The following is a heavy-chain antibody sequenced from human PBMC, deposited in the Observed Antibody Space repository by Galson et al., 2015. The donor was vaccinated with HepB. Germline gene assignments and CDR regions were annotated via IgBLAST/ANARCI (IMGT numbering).Heavy chain of an antibody. D-gene: IGHD2/OR15-2a*01. Sequence: SVKVSCKASGGTFSSYAISWVRQAPGQGLEWMGGIIPIFGTANYAQKFQGRVTITADESTSTAYMELSSLRSEDTAVYYCARSMAIGPNYYYYYGMDVWGQGTTVTVSS. CDR1: GGTFSSYA. J-gene: IGHJ6*02. CDR3: ARSMAIGPNYYYYYGMDV. CDR2: IIPIFGTA. V-gene: IGHV1-69*13.